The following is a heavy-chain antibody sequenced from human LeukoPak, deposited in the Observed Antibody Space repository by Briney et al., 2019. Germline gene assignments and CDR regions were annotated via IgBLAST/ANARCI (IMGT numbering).Heavy chain of an antibody. V-gene: IGHV4-34*01. D-gene: IGHD3-22*01. Sequence: SETLSLTCAVYGTSFSGHYWSWIRQPPGKGLEWIGEINHSGNTNYNPSLKRRVTISVATSKNQFSLKLSSVTAADTAVYYCARGYDYDSSGYYRNWGQGTLVTVSS. J-gene: IGHJ4*02. CDR1: GTSFSGHY. CDR3: ARGYDYDSSGYYRN. CDR2: INHSGNT.